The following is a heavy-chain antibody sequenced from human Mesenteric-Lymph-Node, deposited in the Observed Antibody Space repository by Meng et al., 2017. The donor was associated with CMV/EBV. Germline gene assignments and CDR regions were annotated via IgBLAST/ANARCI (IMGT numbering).Heavy chain of an antibody. CDR3: ARGRTGGWGNYYFDY. J-gene: IGHJ4*02. CDR1: GGPISSYY. Sequence: SETLSLTCTVSGGPISSYYWSWIRQPPGKGLEWIGYIYYSGSTNYNPSLKSRVTISVDTSKNQFPLKLSSVTAADTTVYYSARGRTGGWGNYYFDYWGQGTLVTVSS. CDR2: IYYSGST. D-gene: IGHD3-16*01. V-gene: IGHV4-59*01.